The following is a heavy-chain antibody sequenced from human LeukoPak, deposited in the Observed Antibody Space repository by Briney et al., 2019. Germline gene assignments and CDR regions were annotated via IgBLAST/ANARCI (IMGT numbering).Heavy chain of an antibody. V-gene: IGHV3-21*01. CDR1: GFTFSSYN. CDR2: ITSGSSYI. CDR3: ASQRWLQSSFDY. Sequence: GGSLSLSCAASGFTFSSYNMNWVRQAPGQGLEWVSSITSGSSYIYYADSVKGRFTISRDNAKSSLYLQMNSLRAEDTAVYYRASQRWLQSSFDYWGQGTLVTVSS. J-gene: IGHJ4*02. D-gene: IGHD5-24*01.